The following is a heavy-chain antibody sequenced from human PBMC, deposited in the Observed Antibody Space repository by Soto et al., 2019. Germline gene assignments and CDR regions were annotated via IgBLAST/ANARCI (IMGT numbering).Heavy chain of an antibody. CDR3: AHAWGPLHPPITIFGVVDPSNYGMDV. J-gene: IGHJ6*02. D-gene: IGHD3-3*01. CDR2: TYHTGTA. CDR1: GGSISSGGYS. Sequence: SETLSLTCAVSGGSISSGGYSWTWIRQPPGKGLEWVGHTYHTGTAYYSPSLKSRVTISVDTSKNQFSLKLTSATAADTAVYYCAHAWGPLHPPITIFGVVDPSNYGMDVWGQGTTVTVSS. V-gene: IGHV4-30-2*01.